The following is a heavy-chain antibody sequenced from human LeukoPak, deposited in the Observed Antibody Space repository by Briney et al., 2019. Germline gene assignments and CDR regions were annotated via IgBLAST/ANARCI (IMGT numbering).Heavy chain of an antibody. J-gene: IGHJ3*02. CDR3: ARTPYYFSRVRNAFNI. Sequence: GESLKISCKGSGYSFTSYWIGWVRQMPGKGLEWMGIIYPGDSDTRYSPSFQGQVTISADKSNSTAYLQLSSLKAADTAMYYCARTPYYFSRVRNAFNIWGQGTMVTVSS. V-gene: IGHV5-51*01. D-gene: IGHD1-26*01. CDR2: IYPGDSDT. CDR1: GYSFTSYW.